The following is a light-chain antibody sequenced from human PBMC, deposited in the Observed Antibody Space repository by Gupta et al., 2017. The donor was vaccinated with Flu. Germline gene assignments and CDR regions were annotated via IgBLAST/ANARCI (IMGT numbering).Light chain of an antibody. CDR3: QQSYSNLWT. J-gene: IGKJ1*01. Sequence: DIQMTKSPSSLSASIGDRVTITCRASESISTYLNWYQQKPGKAPKLLVYAASSLPSGVPSRFSGSGSGTDFTLNISSLQPEDFATYHCQQSYSNLWTFGQGTKVEIK. CDR1: ESISTY. CDR2: AAS. V-gene: IGKV1-39*01.